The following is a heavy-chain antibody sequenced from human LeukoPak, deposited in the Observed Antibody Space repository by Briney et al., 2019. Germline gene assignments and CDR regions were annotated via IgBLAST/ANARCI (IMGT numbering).Heavy chain of an antibody. CDR2: INHSGST. Sequence: PSETLSLTCAVYGGSFSGYYWSWIRQPPGKGLEWIGEINHSGSTNYNPSLKSRVTISVDTSKNQFSLKLSSVTAADTAVYYCAGCPVAGGNQGAFDIWGQGTMVTVSS. D-gene: IGHD6-19*01. CDR3: AGCPVAGGNQGAFDI. V-gene: IGHV4-34*01. J-gene: IGHJ3*02. CDR1: GGSFSGYY.